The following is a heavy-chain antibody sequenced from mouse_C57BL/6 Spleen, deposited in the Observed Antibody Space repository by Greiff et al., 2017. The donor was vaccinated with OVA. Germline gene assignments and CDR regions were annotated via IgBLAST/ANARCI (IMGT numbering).Heavy chain of an antibody. Sequence: QVQLQQPGAELVKPGASVKLSCKASGYTFTSYWMQWVKQRPGQGLEWIGEIDPSDSYTNYNQKFKGKATLTVDTSSSTAYMQLSSLTSEDSAVYYCARSRGYSNYWYFDVGGTGTTVTVSS. D-gene: IGHD2-5*01. CDR1: GYTFTSYW. J-gene: IGHJ1*03. CDR3: ARSRGYSNYWYFDV. V-gene: IGHV1-50*01. CDR2: IDPSDSYT.